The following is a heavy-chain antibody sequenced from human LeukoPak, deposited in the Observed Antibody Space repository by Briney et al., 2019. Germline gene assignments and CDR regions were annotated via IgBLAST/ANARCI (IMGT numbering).Heavy chain of an antibody. V-gene: IGHV1-46*01. CDR3: ARGETSSRGLHDH. D-gene: IGHD6-13*01. J-gene: IGHJ4*02. Sequence: ASVKVSCKASGYTFTSYFMHWVRQAPGQGLEWMGIINPSGGSTTYAQQFQGRVTMTRDTSTNTVYMDLSSLRSEDTAVYYCARGETSSRGLHDHWGQGTLVTVSS. CDR2: INPSGGST. CDR1: GYTFTSYF.